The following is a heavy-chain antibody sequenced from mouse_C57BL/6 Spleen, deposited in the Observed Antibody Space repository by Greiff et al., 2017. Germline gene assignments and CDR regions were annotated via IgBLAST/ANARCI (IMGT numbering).Heavy chain of an antibody. V-gene: IGHV1-18*01. D-gene: IGHD2-4*01. CDR3: ATIYYDYGDYYAMDY. CDR2: INPNNGGT. Sequence: VHVKQSGPELVKPGASVKIPCKASGYTFTDYNMDWVKQSHGKSLEWIGDINPNNGGTIYNQKFKGKATLTVDKSSSTAYMELRSLTSEDTAVYYCATIYYDYGDYYAMDYWGQGTSVTVSS. J-gene: IGHJ4*01. CDR1: GYTFTDYN.